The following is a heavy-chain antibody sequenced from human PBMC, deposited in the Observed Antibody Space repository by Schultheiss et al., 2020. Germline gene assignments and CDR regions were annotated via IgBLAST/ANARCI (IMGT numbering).Heavy chain of an antibody. D-gene: IGHD6-25*01. CDR2: INSAGVT. J-gene: IGHJ4*02. CDR1: GFIFSTYE. CDR3: ARVKHHSTGWNNFDS. Sequence: GESLKISCAASGFIFSTYEIHWVRQAPGKGLEWVSAINSAGVTYYPDSVKGRFTISRENVKNSLYLQMNSVRAGDTAVYYCARVKHHSTGWNNFDSWGQGTLVTVSS. V-gene: IGHV3-13*01.